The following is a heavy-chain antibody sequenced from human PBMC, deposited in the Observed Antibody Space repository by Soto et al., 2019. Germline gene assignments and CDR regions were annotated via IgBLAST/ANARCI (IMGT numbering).Heavy chain of an antibody. CDR2: IYPVDSDT. CDR1: GYSFTSYW. V-gene: IGHV5-51*01. CDR3: ARSRYYYGSGSHLLNYYYYGMDL. D-gene: IGHD3-10*01. J-gene: IGHJ6*02. Sequence: GESLKISCKGSGYSFTSYWIGWVRQIPGKGLEWMGIIYPVDSDTRYSPSFQGQVTISADKSISTAYLQWSSLKASDTAMYYCARSRYYYGSGSHLLNYYYYGMDLGGQGTKVPVSS.